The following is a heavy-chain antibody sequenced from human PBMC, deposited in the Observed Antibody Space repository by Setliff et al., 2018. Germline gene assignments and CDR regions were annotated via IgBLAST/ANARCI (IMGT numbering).Heavy chain of an antibody. CDR2: IRSKSDSYAT. D-gene: IGHD6-13*01. V-gene: IGHV3-73*01. CDR1: GFTFSGSA. CDR3: AAAPAGSDVFDM. Sequence: GGSLRLSFAASGFTFSGSAMYWVRQASGKGLEWVGRIRSKSDSYATIYAASVRGRFTISRDDSKNTAYLQMNSLKTEDTAVYYCAAAPAGSDVFDMWGQGTMVTVSS. J-gene: IGHJ3*02.